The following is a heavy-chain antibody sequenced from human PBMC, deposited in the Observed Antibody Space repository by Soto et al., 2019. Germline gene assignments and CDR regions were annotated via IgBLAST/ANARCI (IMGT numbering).Heavy chain of an antibody. V-gene: IGHV1-46*03. J-gene: IGHJ6*02. CDR1: GYTFISYY. D-gene: IGHD3-10*01. CDR3: ASAPGLSYYGMDV. CDR2: INPSGGST. Sequence: ASLKVSCEASGYTFISYYMPWVRQAPGQGLEWMGIINPSGGSTSYAQKFQGRVTMTRDTSTSTVYMELSSLRSEDTAVYYCASAPGLSYYGMDVWGQGTTVTVSS.